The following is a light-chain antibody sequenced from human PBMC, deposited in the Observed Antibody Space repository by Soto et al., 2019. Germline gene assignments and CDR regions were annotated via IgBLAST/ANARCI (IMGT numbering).Light chain of an antibody. CDR3: QDYNSYFT. CDR1: QSINSW. CDR2: KAS. J-gene: IGKJ4*01. Sequence: DIQMTQSPSTLSASVGDRVTITCRASQSINSWLAWYQQKPGKAPKLLIYKASSLESGVPSRFSGSGSGTEFTLTITSLQSDGFEPYSGQDYNSYFTSGGGTKVESK. V-gene: IGKV1-5*03.